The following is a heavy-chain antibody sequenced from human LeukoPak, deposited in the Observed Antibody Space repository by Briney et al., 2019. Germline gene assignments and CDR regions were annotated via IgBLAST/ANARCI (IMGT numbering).Heavy chain of an antibody. CDR2: ISSNGGST. V-gene: IGHV3-64D*09. Sequence: GGSLRLSCSACGFTFSSYAMHWVRQAPGKGLEYVSAISSNGGSTYYADSVKGRFTMSRDNSKNTLYLQMSSLRAEDTAVYYCVKDYNWNIFHYWGQGTLVTVSS. CDR1: GFTFSSYA. J-gene: IGHJ4*02. D-gene: IGHD1/OR15-1a*01. CDR3: VKDYNWNIFHY.